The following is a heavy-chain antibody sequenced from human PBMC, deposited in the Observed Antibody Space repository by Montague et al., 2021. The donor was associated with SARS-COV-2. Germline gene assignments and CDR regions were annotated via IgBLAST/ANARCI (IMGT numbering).Heavy chain of an antibody. CDR3: ARGSGWMGNAFDI. CDR2: IYYSGST. Sequence: SETLSLTCTVAGGSISSYYWSWIRQPPGKGLEWIGYIYYSGSTNYNPSLKSRVTISVDTSKNQFSLKLSSVTAADTAVYYCARGSGWMGNAFDIWGQGTMVTVSS. CDR1: GGSISSYY. D-gene: IGHD6-19*01. J-gene: IGHJ3*02. V-gene: IGHV4-59*01.